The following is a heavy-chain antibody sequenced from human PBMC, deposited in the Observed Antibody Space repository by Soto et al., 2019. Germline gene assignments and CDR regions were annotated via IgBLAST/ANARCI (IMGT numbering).Heavy chain of an antibody. CDR1: GSTFSNYG. V-gene: IGHV3-33*01. CDR3: ASDGGSHGPSYFDS. D-gene: IGHD3-16*01. J-gene: IGHJ4*02. CDR2: IWYDGSNK. Sequence: VQLVESGGGVVQPGRSLRLSCVASGSTFSNYGMHWVRQAPGKGPEWVAVIWYDGSNKDYGESVKGRFTISRDNSKNTLYLDLNSRRSEDTAVYYCASDGGSHGPSYFDSWGQGSLVIVSS.